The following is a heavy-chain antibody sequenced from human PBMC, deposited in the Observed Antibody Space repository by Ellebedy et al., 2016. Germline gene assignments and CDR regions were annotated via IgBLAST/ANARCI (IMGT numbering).Heavy chain of an antibody. D-gene: IGHD4-17*01. V-gene: IGHV1-69*13. CDR1: GGTFSSYA. CDR2: IIPIFGTA. Sequence: SVKVSCEASGGTFSSYAISWVRQAPGQGLEWMGGIIPIFGTANYAQKFQGRVTITADESTSTAYMELSSLRSEDTAVYYCAMGSNDYGAPCLDYWGQGTLVTVSS. CDR3: AMGSNDYGAPCLDY. J-gene: IGHJ4*02.